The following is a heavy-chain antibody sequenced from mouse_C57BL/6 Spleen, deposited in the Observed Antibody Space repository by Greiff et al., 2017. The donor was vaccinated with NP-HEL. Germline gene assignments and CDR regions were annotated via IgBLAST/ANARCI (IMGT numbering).Heavy chain of an antibody. D-gene: IGHD3-2*02. V-gene: IGHV1-82*01. CDR3: AYSSGDYAMDY. Sequence: QVQLKESGPELVKPGASVKISCKASGYAFSSSWMNWVKQRPGKGLEWIGRIYPGDGDTNYNGKFKGKATLTADKSSSTAYMQLSSLTSEDSAVYFCAYSSGDYAMDYWGQGTSVTVSS. J-gene: IGHJ4*01. CDR1: GYAFSSSW. CDR2: IYPGDGDT.